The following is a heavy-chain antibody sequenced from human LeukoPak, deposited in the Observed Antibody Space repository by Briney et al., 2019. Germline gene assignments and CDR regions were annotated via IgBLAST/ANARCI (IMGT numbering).Heavy chain of an antibody. Sequence: GGSLRLSCAASGFTFNNSWMNWVRHAPGKGLVWVSRINTDGKITIYADSVKGRFTISRDNAKNTLYLQMDSLRAEDTAIYYCTRPQYTTGCFGFWGQGTLVTVSS. V-gene: IGHV3-74*01. D-gene: IGHD6-19*01. CDR3: TRPQYTTGCFGF. CDR2: INTDGKIT. CDR1: GFTFNNSW. J-gene: IGHJ5*01.